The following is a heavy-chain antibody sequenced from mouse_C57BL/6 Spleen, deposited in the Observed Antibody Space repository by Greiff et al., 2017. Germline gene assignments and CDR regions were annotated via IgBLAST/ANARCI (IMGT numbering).Heavy chain of an antibody. CDR1: GYTFTSYV. V-gene: IGHV1-85*01. D-gene: IGHD2-4*01. CDR3: ARPGNDYDGYYIDY. J-gene: IGHJ2*01. CDR2: IYPRDGST. Sequence: QVQLQQSGPELVKPGASVKLSCKASGYTFTSYVINWVKQRPGQGLEWIGWIYPRDGSTKYNEKFKGKATLTVDTSSSTAYMELHSLTSEDSAVYICARPGNDYDGYYIDYWGQGTTLTVSS.